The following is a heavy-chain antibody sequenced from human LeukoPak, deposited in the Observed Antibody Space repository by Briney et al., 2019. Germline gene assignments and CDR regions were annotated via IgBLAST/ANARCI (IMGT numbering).Heavy chain of an antibody. CDR3: ARMGYYYDSSGYYVNFDY. Sequence: GGSLRLSCAASGFTFSSYSMNWVRQAPGKGLEWVSSISSSSSYIYYADSVKGRFTISRDNAKNSPYLQMNSLRAEDTAVYYCARMGYYYDSSGYYVNFDYWGQGTLVTVSS. CDR2: ISSSSSYI. D-gene: IGHD3-22*01. J-gene: IGHJ4*02. CDR1: GFTFSSYS. V-gene: IGHV3-21*01.